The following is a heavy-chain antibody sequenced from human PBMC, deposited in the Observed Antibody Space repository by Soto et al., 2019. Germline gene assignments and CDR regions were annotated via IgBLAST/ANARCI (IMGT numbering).Heavy chain of an antibody. Sequence: LSLTCSVSNGSISSDYWSWIRQPPGKGLEWIGYIHNSGSINYNPSLKSRLTISLDTSKNQISLKLRSVTAAETAVYYCAALLQGSSGWERWFDPWGQGTLVTVSS. CDR2: IHNSGSI. J-gene: IGHJ5*02. V-gene: IGHV4-59*01. CDR3: AALLQGSSGWERWFDP. D-gene: IGHD6-19*01. CDR1: NGSISSDY.